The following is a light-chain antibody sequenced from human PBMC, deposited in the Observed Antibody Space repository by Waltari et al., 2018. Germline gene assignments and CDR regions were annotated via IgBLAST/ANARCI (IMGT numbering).Light chain of an antibody. V-gene: IGLV1-47*01. CDR3: AAWDDSLSRWL. J-gene: IGLJ3*02. CDR1: SSNIGSNY. CDR2: RNN. Sequence: QSVLTQQPSASGTPGQRVTISCSGRSSNIGSNYVYWYQHVPGAAPKLLIYRNNQRPSGVPDRFSGSKSGTSASLAISGLRSEDEADYYCAAWDDSLSRWLLGGGTKLTVL.